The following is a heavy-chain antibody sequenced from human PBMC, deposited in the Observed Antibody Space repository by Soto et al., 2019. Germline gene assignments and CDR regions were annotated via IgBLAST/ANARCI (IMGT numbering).Heavy chain of an antibody. CDR1: GFLFSNYW. Sequence: PGGSLRLSCEASGFLFSNYWLTWVRQAPGKGLEWVANMRPDGGQINYVDSVEGRFTISRDNAKNSLYLQMNNLRAEDTAVYYCTRDRGYKTFDYWGQGTLVTVSS. D-gene: IGHD5-12*01. CDR3: TRDRGYKTFDY. V-gene: IGHV3-7*01. J-gene: IGHJ4*02. CDR2: MRPDGGQI.